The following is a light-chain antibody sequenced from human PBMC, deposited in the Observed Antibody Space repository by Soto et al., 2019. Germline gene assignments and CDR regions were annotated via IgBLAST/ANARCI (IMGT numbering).Light chain of an antibody. V-gene: IGKV1-27*01. CDR3: QKYNSAPPLT. J-gene: IGKJ4*01. CDR2: GAS. Sequence: DIQMTQSPSSLSASVGDRVTITCRASQDISNFLAWYQQKPGKVPKLLIYGASTLRSGVPSRFSGSGSGTDFTLTITSLQPEDVATYFCQKYNSAPPLTFGGGTKVWIK. CDR1: QDISNF.